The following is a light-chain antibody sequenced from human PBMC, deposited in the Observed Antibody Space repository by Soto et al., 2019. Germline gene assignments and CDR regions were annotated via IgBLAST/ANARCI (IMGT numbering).Light chain of an antibody. CDR3: QQYDRSPFT. Sequence: EIVLTQSPATLSLSLGDTATLSCGASQSVTNNYLAWYQQKPGLAPRLLMYAASTRATGIPDRFRGSGSGTDFTLTISSLEAEDFAVYYCQQYDRSPFTFGPGTKVDIK. CDR1: QSVTNNY. CDR2: AAS. V-gene: IGKV3D-20*01. J-gene: IGKJ3*01.